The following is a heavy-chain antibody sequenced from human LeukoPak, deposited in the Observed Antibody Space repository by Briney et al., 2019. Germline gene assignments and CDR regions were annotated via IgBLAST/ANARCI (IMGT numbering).Heavy chain of an antibody. CDR3: ARLGSSTWNDAFYI. CDR2: IYPGDSDT. CDR1: GYTFTTYC. J-gene: IGHJ3*02. Sequence: AESLQIPSKGAGYTFTTYCTGWVRQMPGKGLEWMGIIYPGDSDTRYNTSVQGQVSISADKSISTAYLQWSSLKVSDTAMYYCARLGSSTWNDAFYISGDGTMVTVSS. V-gene: IGHV5-51*01. D-gene: IGHD2-2*01.